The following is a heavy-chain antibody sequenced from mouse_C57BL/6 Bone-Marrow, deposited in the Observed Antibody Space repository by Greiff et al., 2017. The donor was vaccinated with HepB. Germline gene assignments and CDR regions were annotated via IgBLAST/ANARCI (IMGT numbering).Heavy chain of an antibody. CDR1: EYEFPSHD. CDR2: ISSDGGST. J-gene: IGHJ1*03. V-gene: IGHV5-2*01. D-gene: IGHD2-12*01. CDR3: ARLRRQGYFDV. Sequence: EVMLVESGGGLVQPGESLKLSCESNEYEFPSHDMSWVRKTPEKRLELVAAISSDGGSTYYPDTMERRFIISRDNTKKTLYLHMSSLRSEDTALCYCARLRRQGYFDVWGTGTTVTVSS.